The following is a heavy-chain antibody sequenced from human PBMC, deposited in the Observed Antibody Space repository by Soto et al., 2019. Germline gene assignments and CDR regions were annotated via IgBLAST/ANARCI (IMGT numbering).Heavy chain of an antibody. CDR2: IYHSGST. J-gene: IGHJ5*02. CDR3: ARAQYYDFWSGYYPWFDP. Sequence: PSETLSLTCAVSGGSISSGGYSWSWIRQPPGKGLEWIGYIYHSGSTYYNPSLKSRVTISVDRSKNQFSLKLSSVTAADTAVYYCARAQYYDFWSGYYPWFDPWGQGTLVTVSS. V-gene: IGHV4-30-2*01. D-gene: IGHD3-3*01. CDR1: GGSISSGGYS.